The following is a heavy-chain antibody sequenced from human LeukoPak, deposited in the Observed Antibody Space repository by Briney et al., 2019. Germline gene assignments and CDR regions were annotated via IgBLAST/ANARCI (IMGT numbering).Heavy chain of an antibody. Sequence: GGSLRLSCAASGFTFSSYSMNWVRQAPGKGLEWVSSISSSSSYIYYADSVKGRFTISRYNAKNLLYLQMNSLRAEDTAVYYCARAGLSTMIVVDWGQGTLVTVSS. CDR2: ISSSSSYI. J-gene: IGHJ4*02. V-gene: IGHV3-21*01. CDR3: ARAGLSTMIVVD. CDR1: GFTFSSYS. D-gene: IGHD3-22*01.